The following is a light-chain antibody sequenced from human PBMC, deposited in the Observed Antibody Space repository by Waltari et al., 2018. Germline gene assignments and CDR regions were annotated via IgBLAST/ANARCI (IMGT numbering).Light chain of an antibody. CDR2: DVS. V-gene: IGLV2-14*03. Sequence: QSALTQPASVSGSLGQSITISCTGTSSDIGRYTYVSWYQQHPDKAPKLMIYDVSSRPSVVSNRCSGSKSGNTAALASSGVQAEDEADYDCGSYSTTSTPFVFGTGTQVTVL. CDR3: GSYSTTSTPFV. CDR1: SSDIGRYTY. J-gene: IGLJ1*01.